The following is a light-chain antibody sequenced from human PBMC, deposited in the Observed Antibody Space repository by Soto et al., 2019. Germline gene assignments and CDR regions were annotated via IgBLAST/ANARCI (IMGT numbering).Light chain of an antibody. CDR3: SSYRSSTTFV. Sequence: QSVLTQPAAVSGSPGQSITISFTGTSIDVGAYNFVSWYQQYPGKAPKVIIFEVRKRPSGVSNRFSGSKSGDTASLTISGLQAEDEADYYCSSYRSSTTFVFGTGPKVTVL. V-gene: IGLV2-14*01. J-gene: IGLJ1*01. CDR1: SIDVGAYNF. CDR2: EVR.